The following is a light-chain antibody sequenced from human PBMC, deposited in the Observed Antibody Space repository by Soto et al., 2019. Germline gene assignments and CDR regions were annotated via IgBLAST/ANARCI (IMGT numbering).Light chain of an antibody. J-gene: IGLJ1*01. Sequence: LAHPASVAGSPGQAITISCTGTSSDVGGYNYVSWYQQHPGKAPKLMIYAVTDRPSGVSSRFSGSKSGNTASLTISGLQAEDEADYYCSSYTSSSTLFGTGTKVTV. CDR1: SSDVGGYNY. CDR3: SSYTSSSTL. V-gene: IGLV2-14*01. CDR2: AVT.